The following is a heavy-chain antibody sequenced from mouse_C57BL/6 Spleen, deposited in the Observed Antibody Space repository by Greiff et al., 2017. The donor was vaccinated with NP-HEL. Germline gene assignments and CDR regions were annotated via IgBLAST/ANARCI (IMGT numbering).Heavy chain of an antibody. CDR2: IDPSDSYT. CDR3: ARSEGYWYYFDY. Sequence: QVQLKQPGAELVMPGASVKLSCKASGYTFTSYWMHWVKQRPGQGLEWIGEIDPSDSYTNYNQKFKGKSTLTVDKSSSTAYMQLSSLTSEDSAVYYCARSEGYWYYFDYWGQGTTLTVSS. D-gene: IGHD2-14*01. CDR1: GYTFTSYW. J-gene: IGHJ2*01. V-gene: IGHV1-69*01.